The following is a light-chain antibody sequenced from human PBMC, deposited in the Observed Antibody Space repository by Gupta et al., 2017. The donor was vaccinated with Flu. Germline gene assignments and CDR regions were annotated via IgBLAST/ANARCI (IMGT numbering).Light chain of an antibody. Sequence: DRASLSCRASESVTSASLAWYQHQPGQTPRLLIYGASSRATGIPDRFTGSGSGTEFTLTINRLEPEDFAVYYCQQYGSAPKTFGQGTRLEIK. CDR3: QQYGSAPKT. CDR1: ESVTSAS. J-gene: IGKJ2*01. CDR2: GAS. V-gene: IGKV3-20*01.